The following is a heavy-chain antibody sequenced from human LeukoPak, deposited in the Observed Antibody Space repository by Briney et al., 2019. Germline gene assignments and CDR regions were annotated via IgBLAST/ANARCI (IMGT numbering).Heavy chain of an antibody. CDR1: GFTFSSYD. CDR2: IGTAGDT. CDR3: ARGDSSWDYFDY. Sequence: GGSLRLSCAASGFTFSSYDMHWVRQATGKGLEWVSAIGTAGDTYYPGSVKGRFTFSRDNSKNTLYLQMNSLRTEDTAVYYCARGDSSWDYFDYWGQGTLVTVSS. D-gene: IGHD6-13*01. J-gene: IGHJ4*02. V-gene: IGHV3-13*01.